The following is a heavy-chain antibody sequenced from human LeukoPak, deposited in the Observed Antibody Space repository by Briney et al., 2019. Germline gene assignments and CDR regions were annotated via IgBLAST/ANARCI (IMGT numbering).Heavy chain of an antibody. D-gene: IGHD2-15*01. Sequence: GSLRLSCRVSGLTVSTALMDWVRQAPGKGLEWIGSIYYSGSTYYNPSLKSRVTISVDTSKNQFSLKLSSVTAADTAVYYCARRTQYNWFDPWGQGTLVTVSS. J-gene: IGHJ5*02. CDR3: ARRTQYNWFDP. V-gene: IGHV4-39*07. CDR1: GLTVSTAL. CDR2: IYYSGST.